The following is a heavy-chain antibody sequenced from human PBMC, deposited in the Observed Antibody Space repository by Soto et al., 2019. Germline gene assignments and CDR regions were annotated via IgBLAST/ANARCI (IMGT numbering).Heavy chain of an antibody. Sequence: QVQLVQSGAEVKKPGASMRVSCRASGFSFTSFEIHWVRQAPGQGLAWVGRINLKSCDTVFAQRFQGRAAMTRNTSISTANMEVSGLKVEDTAVYYCARGRGGVAGGMRDYWGQGTPVTVSS. J-gene: IGHJ4*02. CDR2: INLKSCDT. CDR1: GFSFTSFE. V-gene: IGHV1-8*01. D-gene: IGHD6-19*01. CDR3: ARGRGGVAGGMRDY.